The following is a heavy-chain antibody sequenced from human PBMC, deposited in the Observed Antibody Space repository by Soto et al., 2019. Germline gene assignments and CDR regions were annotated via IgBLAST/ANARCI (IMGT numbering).Heavy chain of an antibody. V-gene: IGHV3-30*03. J-gene: IGHJ4*02. D-gene: IGHD1-26*01. CDR1: GFTFSSYG. CDR2: ISYDGSNT. Sequence: GGSLRLSCAASGFTFSSYGMHWVRQAPGKGLEWVAIISYDGSNTYYADSVKGRFTISRDNSKNTLYLQMNSLRAEDTAVYFCVRDDPGLGMDYWGLGTLVTVSS. CDR3: VRDDPGLGMDY.